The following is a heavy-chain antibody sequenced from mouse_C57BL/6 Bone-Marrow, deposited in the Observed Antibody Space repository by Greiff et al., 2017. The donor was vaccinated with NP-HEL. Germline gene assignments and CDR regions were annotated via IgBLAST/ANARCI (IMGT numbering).Heavy chain of an antibody. CDR3: ARNVYGLFDY. Sequence: QVQLQQPGAELVKPGASVKLSCKASGYTFTSYWMHWVKQRPGQGLEWIGMIHPNSGSTNYNEKFKSKATLTVDKSSSTAYLQLSSLTSEDSAVYYCARNVYGLFDYWGQGTTLTVSS. CDR1: GYTFTSYW. CDR2: IHPNSGST. J-gene: IGHJ2*01. V-gene: IGHV1-64*01. D-gene: IGHD1-1*01.